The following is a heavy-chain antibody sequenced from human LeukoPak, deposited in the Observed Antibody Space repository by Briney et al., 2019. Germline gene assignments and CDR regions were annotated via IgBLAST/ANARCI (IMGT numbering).Heavy chain of an antibody. CDR2: INHSGST. J-gene: IGHJ4*02. V-gene: IGHV4-34*01. D-gene: IGHD6-13*01. Sequence: PSETLSLTCAVYGGSFSGDDWSWIRQPPGKGLEWIGEINHSGSTNYNPSLKSRVTISVDTSKNQFSLNLRPVTAADTAVYYCARAAAGSPFDYWGQGTLVTVSS. CDR1: GGSFSGDD. CDR3: ARAAAGSPFDY.